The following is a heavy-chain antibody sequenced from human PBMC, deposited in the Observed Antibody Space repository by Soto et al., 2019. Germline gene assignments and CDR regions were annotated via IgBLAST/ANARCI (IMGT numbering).Heavy chain of an antibody. CDR1: GGTFSSYT. V-gene: IGHV1-18*01. CDR3: ARGPLSYYDFWSGYSNWFDP. Sequence: ASVKVSCKASGGTFSSYTISWVRQAPGQGLEWMGRIIAYHGNTNYAQKLQGRVTMTTDTSTSTAYMELRSLRSDDTAVYYCARGPLSYYDFWSGYSNWFDPWGQGTLVTAPQ. D-gene: IGHD3-3*01. CDR2: IIAYHGNT. J-gene: IGHJ5*02.